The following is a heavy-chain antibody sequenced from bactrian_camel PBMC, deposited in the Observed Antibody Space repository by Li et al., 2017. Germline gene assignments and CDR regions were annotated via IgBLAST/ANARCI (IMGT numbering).Heavy chain of an antibody. J-gene: IGHJ4*01. Sequence: HVQLVESGGGSVQAGGSLRLSCAASGDSAFSHCMAWFRQAPGKEREAVATIYTGANTGASNSYCVASVKGRFTISRDNAKNTLYLQMNSLRAGDTAVYYCAAGLFADFGLGLGTQVTVS. CDR2: IYTGANTGASNS. D-gene: IGHD5*01. CDR1: GDSAFSHC. V-gene: IGHV3S1*01.